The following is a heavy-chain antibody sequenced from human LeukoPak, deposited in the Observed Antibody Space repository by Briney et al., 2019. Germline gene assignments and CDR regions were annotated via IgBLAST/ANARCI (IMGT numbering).Heavy chain of an antibody. CDR1: GGSISSSSYY. D-gene: IGHD2-21*02. CDR2: IHYSGST. J-gene: IGHJ3*02. V-gene: IGHV4-39*01. Sequence: SETLSLTCTVSGGSISSSSYYWGWIRQPPGKGLEWIGSIHYSGSTYYNPSLKSRVTISVDTSKNQFSLKLSSVTAADTAVYYCARHGPLAYCGGDCYHVAFDIWGQGTMVTVSS. CDR3: ARHGPLAYCGGDCYHVAFDI.